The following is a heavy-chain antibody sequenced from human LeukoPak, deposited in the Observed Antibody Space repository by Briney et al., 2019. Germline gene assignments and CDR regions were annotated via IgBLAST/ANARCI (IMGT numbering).Heavy chain of an antibody. CDR1: GYTFNNYG. CDR2: VSSYNGDT. V-gene: IGHV1-18*01. D-gene: IGHD3-9*01. J-gene: IGHJ5*02. Sequence: ASVRVSCKTSGYTFNNYGISWVRQAPGQGLEWIGWVSSYNGDTNYAQKFQGRVTMTADTSTSTAYMELRSLRSGDTAMYYCARDWHILSGRNCFDPWGQGTLVTVSS. CDR3: ARDWHILSGRNCFDP.